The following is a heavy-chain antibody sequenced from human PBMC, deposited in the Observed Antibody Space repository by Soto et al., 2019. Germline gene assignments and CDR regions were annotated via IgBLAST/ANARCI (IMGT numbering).Heavy chain of an antibody. V-gene: IGHV3-23*01. D-gene: IGHD6-6*01. CDR1: GFTFSSYA. J-gene: IGHJ4*02. Sequence: EVQLLESGGGLVQPGGSLRLSCATSGFTFSSYAMSWVRRAPGKGLEWVSAISGSGGSTYYADSVKGRFTISRDNSKNTLYLQMNSLRAEDTAVYYCVKDAEYSSSHHFDYWGQGTLVTVSS. CDR3: VKDAEYSSSHHFDY. CDR2: ISGSGGST.